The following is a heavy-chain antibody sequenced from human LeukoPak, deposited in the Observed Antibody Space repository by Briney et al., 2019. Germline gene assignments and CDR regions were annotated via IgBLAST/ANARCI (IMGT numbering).Heavy chain of an antibody. D-gene: IGHD3-10*01. CDR2: IWYDGGNK. J-gene: IGHJ4*02. CDR3: AKEYGSGRYYFDY. V-gene: IGHV3-33*06. CDR1: GFTFSSYG. Sequence: GGSLRLSCAASGFTFSSYGMHWVRQAPGEGLEWVAVIWYDGGNKYYADSVKGRFTISRDNSKNTLYLQMNSLRAEDTAVYYCAKEYGSGRYYFDYWGQGTLVTVSS.